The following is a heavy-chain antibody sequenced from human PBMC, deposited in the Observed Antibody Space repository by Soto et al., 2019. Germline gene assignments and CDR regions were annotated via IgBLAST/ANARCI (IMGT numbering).Heavy chain of an antibody. Sequence: RLSCATSGFTFGNYAMSWVRQAPGKGLEWVSHITAAGITSYADSVRGRFVISRDSSTNMVYLQMNSLRVEDTALYYCAKCLQMYWNYDAFHIWGQGTMVTVSS. CDR3: AKCLQMYWNYDAFHI. V-gene: IGHV3-23*01. CDR2: ITAAGIT. D-gene: IGHD1-7*01. CDR1: GFTFGNYA. J-gene: IGHJ3*02.